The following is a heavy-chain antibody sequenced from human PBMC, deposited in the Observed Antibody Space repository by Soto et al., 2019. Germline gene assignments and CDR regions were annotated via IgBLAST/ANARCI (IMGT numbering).Heavy chain of an antibody. CDR2: IYYSGST. V-gene: IGHV4-31*03. CDR1: GGSISSGGYY. CDR3: ARDFVTGIVVATKKYYYYGMDV. D-gene: IGHD1-26*01. Sequence: QVQLQESGPGLVKPSQTLSLTCTVSGGSISSGGYYWSWIRQHPGKGLEWIGYIYYSGSTYYNPSLKSRVTISVNTSKNQFSLKLSSVTAADTAVYYCARDFVTGIVVATKKYYYYGMDVWGQGTTVTVSS. J-gene: IGHJ6*02.